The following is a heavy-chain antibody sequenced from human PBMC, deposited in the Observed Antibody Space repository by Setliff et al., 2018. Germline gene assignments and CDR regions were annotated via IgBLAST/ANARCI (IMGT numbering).Heavy chain of an antibody. D-gene: IGHD1-26*01. J-gene: IGHJ6*03. CDR2: INHSGST. CDR1: GGSFSGYY. Sequence: SETLSLTCAVDGGSFSGYYWSWIRQPPGKGLEWIGEINHSGSTNYNPSLTSRVTISVDTSKNQFSLKLSSVTAADTAVYYCARDRLLVGARYAMDVWGKGTTVTVS. CDR3: ARDRLLVGARYAMDV. V-gene: IGHV4-34*01.